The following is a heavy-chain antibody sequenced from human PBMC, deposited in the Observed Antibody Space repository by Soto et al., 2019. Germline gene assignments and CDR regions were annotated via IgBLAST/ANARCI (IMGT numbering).Heavy chain of an antibody. CDR1: GGSISSGGYY. V-gene: IGHV4-31*03. Sequence: SETLSLTCTVSGGSISSGGYYWSWIRQHPGKGLEWIGYIYYSGSTYYNPSLKSRVTISVDTSKNQFSLKLSSVTAADTAVYYCARDNNGIAVAGTGFDPWGQGTLVTVSS. CDR3: ARDNNGIAVAGTGFDP. CDR2: IYYSGST. D-gene: IGHD6-19*01. J-gene: IGHJ5*02.